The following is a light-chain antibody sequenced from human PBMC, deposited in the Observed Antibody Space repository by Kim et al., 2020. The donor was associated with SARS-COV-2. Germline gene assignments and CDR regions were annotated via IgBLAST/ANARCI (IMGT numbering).Light chain of an antibody. Sequence: QRVTISCTGSSSNIGAGYDVHWYQQLPGPAPNLLIYGNTNRPSGVPDRFSGSKSGTSASLAFTGLQAEDEADYYCQSYDSSLSGVVFGAGTQLTVL. J-gene: IGLJ2*01. CDR1: SSNIGAGYD. V-gene: IGLV1-40*01. CDR3: QSYDSSLSGVV. CDR2: GNT.